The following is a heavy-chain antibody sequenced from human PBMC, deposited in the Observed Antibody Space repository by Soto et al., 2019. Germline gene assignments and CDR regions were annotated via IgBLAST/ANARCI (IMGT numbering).Heavy chain of an antibody. V-gene: IGHV5-10-1*01. CDR2: IDPSDSYT. CDR1: GYSFTSYW. J-gene: IGHJ6*02. CDR3: ARQVGATSYYYDGMAV. Sequence: PGESLKISCKGSGYSFTSYWISWVRQMPGKGLEWMGRIDPSDSYTNYSPSFQGHVTISADKSISTAYLQWSSLKASDTAMYYCARQVGATSYYYDGMAVWAQGTTVTVSS. D-gene: IGHD1-26*01.